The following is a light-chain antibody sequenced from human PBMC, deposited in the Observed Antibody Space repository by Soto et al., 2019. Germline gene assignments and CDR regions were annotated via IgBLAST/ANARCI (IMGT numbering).Light chain of an antibody. Sequence: EIVMTQSPATLSVSPGERATLSCRASQSVSNNLAWYQQKPGQAPRLLIYGASTRATGIPARFSGSGSGTEFTLTISILQSEDFAVYYCQQYNTWSPLTFGGGTKVETK. CDR3: QQYNTWSPLT. J-gene: IGKJ4*01. CDR2: GAS. V-gene: IGKV3-15*01. CDR1: QSVSNN.